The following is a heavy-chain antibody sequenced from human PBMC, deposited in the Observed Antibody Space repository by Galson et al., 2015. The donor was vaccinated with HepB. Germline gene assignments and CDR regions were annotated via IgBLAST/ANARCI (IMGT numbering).Heavy chain of an antibody. Sequence: SVKVSCKASGYPFTSYDIHWVRQPPGQGLEWMGVINLSGDFTNYTQTFQGRVTTTTDRSTTTVYMELSSLRSEDTALRFCARGLYSSAWSLDSWGQGTLVTVSS. CDR1: GYPFTSYD. CDR3: ARGLYSSAWSLDS. J-gene: IGHJ4*02. D-gene: IGHD6-19*01. CDR2: INLSGDFT. V-gene: IGHV1-46*01.